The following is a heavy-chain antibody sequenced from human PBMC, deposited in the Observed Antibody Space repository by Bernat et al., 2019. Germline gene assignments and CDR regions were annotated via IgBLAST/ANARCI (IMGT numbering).Heavy chain of an antibody. Sequence: EVQLLESGGGLVQPGGSLRLSCAASGFTFLSYAMSWVRQAPGKGLEWVSALSGSGIDTYYTDSVKGRFTISRDNSKDTLYLQMNSLRAEDTAVYFFVKGDYYYHGSSAYLDHWGQGALVTVSS. CDR2: LSGSGIDT. V-gene: IGHV3-23*01. D-gene: IGHD3-22*01. J-gene: IGHJ4*02. CDR1: GFTFLSYA. CDR3: VKGDYYYHGSSAYLDH.